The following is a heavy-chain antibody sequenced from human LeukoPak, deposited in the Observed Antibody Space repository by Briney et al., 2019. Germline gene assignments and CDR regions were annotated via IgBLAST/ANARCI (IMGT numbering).Heavy chain of an antibody. V-gene: IGHV3-48*03. D-gene: IGHD2-2*01. CDR3: ARRYCSSTSCTLDY. Sequence: GGSLRLSCAASGFTFSTYEMNWVRQAPGRGLEWVSYISSGGSTTYYADSVKGRLTISRDNAKNSLYLQINNLRGDDTAVYYCARRYCSSTSCTLDYWGQGTQVTVSS. CDR2: ISSGGSTT. CDR1: GFTFSTYE. J-gene: IGHJ4*02.